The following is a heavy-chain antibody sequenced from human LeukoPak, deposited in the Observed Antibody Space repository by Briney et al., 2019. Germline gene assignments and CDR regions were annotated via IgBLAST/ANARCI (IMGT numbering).Heavy chain of an antibody. CDR3: ARGGYGGYADNWFDH. CDR1: GGSFSGYY. V-gene: IGHV4-34*01. J-gene: IGHJ5*02. D-gene: IGHD5-12*01. Sequence: SETLSLTCAVYGGSFSGYYWSWLRQPPGKGLEWIGEINHSGSTNYNPSLKSRVTISVDTSKNQFSLKLSSVTAADTAVYYCARGGYGGYADNWFDHWGQGTQVTVSS. CDR2: INHSGST.